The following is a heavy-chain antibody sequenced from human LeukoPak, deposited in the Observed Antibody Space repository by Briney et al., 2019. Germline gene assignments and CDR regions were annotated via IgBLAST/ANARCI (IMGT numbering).Heavy chain of an antibody. CDR1: GGTFSSYA. Sequence: VASAKVSCKASGGTFSSYAISWVRQAPGQGLEWMGGIIPIFGTANYAQKFQGRVTITADKSTSTAYMELSSLRSEDTAVYYCAREKGEGYSNYVDYWGQGTLVTVSS. J-gene: IGHJ4*02. CDR2: IIPIFGTA. V-gene: IGHV1-69*06. CDR3: AREKGEGYSNYVDY. D-gene: IGHD4-11*01.